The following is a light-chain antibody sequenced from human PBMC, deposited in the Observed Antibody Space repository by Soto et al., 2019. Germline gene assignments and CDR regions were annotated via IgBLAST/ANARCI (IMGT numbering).Light chain of an antibody. V-gene: IGKV1-39*01. CDR2: AAS. CDR1: QSISSY. CDR3: QKANSLTIT. Sequence: DIQMTQSPSSLSASVGGRGTITCRASQSISSYLNWYQQKPGKAPKLLIYAASSLQSGVQSRFSGSGYGKDLTLTIRSLQNEDFATYFCQKANSLTITFGQGTRLEIK. J-gene: IGKJ5*01.